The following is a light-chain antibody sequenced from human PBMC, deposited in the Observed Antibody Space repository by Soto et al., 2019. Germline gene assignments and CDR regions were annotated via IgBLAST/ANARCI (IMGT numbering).Light chain of an antibody. CDR1: SSNIGSNT. CDR2: NNN. J-gene: IGLJ1*01. CDR3: AAWDDSLNGLV. V-gene: IGLV1-44*01. Sequence: QSVLTQPPSASGTLGQRVTISCSGSSSNIGSNTVNWYQQLPGTAPKLLIYNNNQRPSGVPDRFSGSKSGTSASLAISGLQSEDEADYSCAAWDDSLNGLVFGTGTKLPVL.